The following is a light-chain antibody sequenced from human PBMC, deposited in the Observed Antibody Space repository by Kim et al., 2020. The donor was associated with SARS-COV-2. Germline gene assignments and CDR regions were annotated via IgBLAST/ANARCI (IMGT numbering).Light chain of an antibody. CDR3: QAWDSSTVL. CDR1: KLGDKY. CDR2: QDS. Sequence: SYELTQPPSVSVSPGQTASITCSGDKLGDKYACWYQQKPGQSPVLVIYQDSKRPSGIPERFSGSNSGNTATLTISGTQATDEADYYCQAWDSSTVLFGGGTQLTVL. V-gene: IGLV3-1*01. J-gene: IGLJ2*01.